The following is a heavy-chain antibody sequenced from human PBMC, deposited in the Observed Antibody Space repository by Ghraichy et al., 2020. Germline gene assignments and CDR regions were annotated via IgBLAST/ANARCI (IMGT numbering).Heavy chain of an antibody. J-gene: IGHJ5*02. Sequence: GGSLRLSCAASGFTFSSYAMHWVRQAPGKGLEWVAVISYDGSNKYYADSVKGRFTISRDNSKNTLYLQMNSLRAEDTAVYYCARDLGWFGGHNWFDPWGQGTLVTVSS. V-gene: IGHV3-30*04. CDR1: GFTFSSYA. CDR2: ISYDGSNK. CDR3: ARDLGWFGGHNWFDP. D-gene: IGHD3-10*01.